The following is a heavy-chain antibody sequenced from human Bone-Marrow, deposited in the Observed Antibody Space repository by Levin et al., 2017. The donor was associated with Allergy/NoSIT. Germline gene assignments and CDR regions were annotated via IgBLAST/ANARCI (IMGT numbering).Heavy chain of an antibody. J-gene: IGHJ4*02. CDR3: ASVLYSSGWWGVGY. CDR1: GGSISSSSYY. D-gene: IGHD6-19*01. Sequence: SGTLSLTCTVSGGSISSSSYYWGWIRQPPGKGLEWIGSIYYSGSTYYNPSLKSRVTISVDTSKNQFSLKLSSVTAADTAVYYCASVLYSSGWWGVGYWGQGTLVTVSS. V-gene: IGHV4-39*07. CDR2: IYYSGST.